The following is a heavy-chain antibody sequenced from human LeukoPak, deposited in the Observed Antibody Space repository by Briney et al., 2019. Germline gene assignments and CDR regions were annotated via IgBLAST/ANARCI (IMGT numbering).Heavy chain of an antibody. CDR1: GFTFSNYA. J-gene: IGHJ4*02. D-gene: IGHD3-10*01. Sequence: PGGSLRLSCAASGFTFSNYAMSWVRQAPGKGLEWVSAISGSGGSTYYADSVKGRFTISRDNSKNTLYLQRNTLRAEDTAVYYCAKDQAYYGSGSYYALDGYWGQGTLVTVSS. V-gene: IGHV3-23*01. CDR3: AKDQAYYGSGSYYALDGY. CDR2: ISGSGGST.